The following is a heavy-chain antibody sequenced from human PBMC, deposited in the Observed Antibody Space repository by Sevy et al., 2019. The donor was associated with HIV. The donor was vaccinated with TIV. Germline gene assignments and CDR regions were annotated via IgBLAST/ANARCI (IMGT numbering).Heavy chain of an antibody. J-gene: IGHJ3*02. CDR3: VNGQHPFSPDKCLNTAYRQWISVKDSDTAMYYCARLVGHCSTTSCPFDDVFDI. Sequence: GESLKISCKGSGYSFASYWIAWVRQMPGKGLEWMGIVYPGDSDTRYSPSFQGQVTFSADKSINTAYLQRISLKASDTRHSPTVNGQHPFSPDKCLNTAYRQWISVKDSDTAMYYCARLVGHCSTTSCPFDDVFDIWGQGTMVTVSS. D-gene: IGHD2-21*01. CDR2: VYPGDSDT. V-gene: IGHV5-51*01. CDR1: GYSFASYW.